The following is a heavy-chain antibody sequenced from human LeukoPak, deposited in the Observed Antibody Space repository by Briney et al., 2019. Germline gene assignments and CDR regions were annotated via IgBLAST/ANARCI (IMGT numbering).Heavy chain of an antibody. CDR1: GFTFSDYY. V-gene: IGHV3-11*04. J-gene: IGHJ6*04. D-gene: IGHD3-22*01. CDR3: ARAYYYDSSGYYSP. Sequence: GGSLRLSRAASGFTFSDYYMSWIRQAPGKGLEWVSYISSSGSTIYYADSVKGRFTISRDNAKNSLYLQMNSLRAEDTAVYYCARAYYYDSSGYYSPWGKGTTVTVSS. CDR2: ISSSGSTI.